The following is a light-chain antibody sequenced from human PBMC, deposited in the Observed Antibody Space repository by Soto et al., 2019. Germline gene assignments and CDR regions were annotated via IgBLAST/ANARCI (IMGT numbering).Light chain of an antibody. J-gene: IGKJ5*01. CDR1: QSVSSY. V-gene: IGKV3-11*01. CDR2: DAS. Sequence: EIVLTQSPATLSLSPGERATLSCRASQSVSSYLAWYQQKPGQAPRLLIYDASNRATGIPARFSGSGSGTDFTLTISSLEPEDFAVDYCQQRSNWAGITFGQGTRLEIK. CDR3: QQRSNWAGIT.